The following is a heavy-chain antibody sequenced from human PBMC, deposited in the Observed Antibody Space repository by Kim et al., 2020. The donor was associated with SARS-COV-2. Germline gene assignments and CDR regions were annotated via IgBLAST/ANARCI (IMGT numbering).Heavy chain of an antibody. CDR3: AKPRSGSCGGQSDF. CDR2: VRGGDGDT. CDR1: GFTFSSHA. J-gene: IGHJ4*02. V-gene: IGHV3-23*01. Sequence: GGSLRLSCGVSGFTFSSHAMAWVRQAPGKGLEWVSSVRGGDGDTYYADSVKGRFTISRDNSKNTLYLQMNSLRAEDTARYYCAKPRSGSCGGQSDFWGQGTLVTVSS. D-gene: IGHD3-10*01.